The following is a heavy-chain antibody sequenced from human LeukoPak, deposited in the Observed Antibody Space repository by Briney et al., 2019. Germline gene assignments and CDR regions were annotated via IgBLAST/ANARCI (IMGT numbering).Heavy chain of an antibody. J-gene: IGHJ4*02. CDR1: GSSISRGGYY. D-gene: IGHD3-16*01. CDR3: ASPGGGPTKY. V-gene: IGHV4-39*01. Sequence: SETLSLTCTVSGSSISRGGYYWGWIRQPPGKGLEWIGSIYYSGSTYYNPSLKSRVTISVDTSKSQFSLKLSSVTAADTAVYYCASPGGGPTKYWGQGTLVTVSS. CDR2: IYYSGST.